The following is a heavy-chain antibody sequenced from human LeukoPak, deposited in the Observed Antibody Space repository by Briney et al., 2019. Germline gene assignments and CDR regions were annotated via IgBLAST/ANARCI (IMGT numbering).Heavy chain of an antibody. CDR3: TRVRVSSYYGMDI. D-gene: IGHD2/OR15-2a*01. Sequence: GGSLRLSCAASGFTFSSYWMSWVRQAPGKGLEWVANINQDESEKYHVDYVKGRFTISRDNAKNSLYLQMNSLRAEDTAVYYCTRVRVSSYYGMDIWGQGTTVTVSS. CDR2: INQDESEK. CDR1: GFTFSSYW. J-gene: IGHJ6*02. V-gene: IGHV3-7*05.